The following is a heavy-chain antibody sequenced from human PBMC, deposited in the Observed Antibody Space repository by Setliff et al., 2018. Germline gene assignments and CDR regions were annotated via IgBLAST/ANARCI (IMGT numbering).Heavy chain of an antibody. Sequence: ASVKVSCKSSGGTFGSSGITWVRQAPGQGLQWLGRFIPILGATNYAQNFQGRVTITADESTSTGYMELRSLRSDDTAVYYCARELRSPYWHLDSWGQGTQVTVSS. CDR1: GGTFGSSG. J-gene: IGHJ5*01. CDR2: FIPILGAT. D-gene: IGHD3-16*01. CDR3: ARELRSPYWHLDS. V-gene: IGHV1-69*13.